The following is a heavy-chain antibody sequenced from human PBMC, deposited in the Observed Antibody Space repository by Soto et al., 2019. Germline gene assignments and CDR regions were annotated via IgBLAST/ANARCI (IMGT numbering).Heavy chain of an antibody. Sequence: GGSLRLSCEASGFAIRSNAIHWVRQAPGKGLEWVAVISFEGSYKYYADSVKGRFTISRDNSKNTLYLQMNSLRAEDTAVYYCAKDMTATVVTQGYFDYWGQGTLVTVSS. V-gene: IGHV3-30*04. CDR2: ISFEGSYK. CDR3: AKDMTATVVTQGYFDY. D-gene: IGHD4-17*01. CDR1: GFAIRSNA. J-gene: IGHJ4*02.